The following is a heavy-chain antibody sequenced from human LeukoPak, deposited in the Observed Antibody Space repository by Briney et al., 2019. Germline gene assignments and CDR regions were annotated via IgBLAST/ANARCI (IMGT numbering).Heavy chain of an antibody. J-gene: IGHJ6*02. CDR1: GFTFRTYW. V-gene: IGHV3-74*01. CDR2: IITDGSST. Sequence: GGSLRLSCAASGFTFRTYWRHWVRQVPGKGLVWISRIITDGSSTSHADSVKGRFTISRDNAQNTLYLQMNSLRPEDTAVYYCTRYLLASYGMDVWGQGTTVTVSS. D-gene: IGHD2-15*01. CDR3: TRYLLASYGMDV.